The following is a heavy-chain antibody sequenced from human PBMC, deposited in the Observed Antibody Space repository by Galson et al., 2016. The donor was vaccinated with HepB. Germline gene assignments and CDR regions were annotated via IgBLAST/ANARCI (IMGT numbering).Heavy chain of an antibody. Sequence: LRLSCAAAGFRFSAYWMHWVRQVPGKGLEWVSRISSDGSSTSYADSVKGRFTISRDNAKNTLDLRMNSLRVEDAGIYYCARDLYRITEADTRYLDLWGRGTLVSVSS. CDR3: ARDLYRITEADTRYLDL. D-gene: IGHD6-13*01. J-gene: IGHJ2*01. V-gene: IGHV3-74*01. CDR2: ISSDGSST. CDR1: GFRFSAYW.